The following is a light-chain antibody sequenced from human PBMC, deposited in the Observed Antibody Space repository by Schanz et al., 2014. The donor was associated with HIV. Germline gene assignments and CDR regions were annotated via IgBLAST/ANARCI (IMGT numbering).Light chain of an antibody. Sequence: QSVLTQPPSVSGAPGQRVTISCTGSNSNIGAAYDVHWYQQLPGTAPRLLIYGDNSRPSGVPDRFSGSKSGTSASLAITGLQAEDEAGYYCATWDDSLNGWVFGGGTQLTVL. V-gene: IGLV1-40*01. CDR3: ATWDDSLNGWV. CDR1: NSNIGAAYD. J-gene: IGLJ3*02. CDR2: GDN.